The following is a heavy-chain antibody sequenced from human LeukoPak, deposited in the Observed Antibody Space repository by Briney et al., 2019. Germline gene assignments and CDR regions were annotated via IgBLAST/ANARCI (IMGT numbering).Heavy chain of an antibody. Sequence: PSETLSLTCAVSGGSISSGGYSWSWIRQPPGKGLEWIGYIYYSGSTYYNPSLKSRVTISVDTSKNQFSLKLSSVTAADTAVYYCARYSWWFGGHYFDYWGQGTLVTVSS. CDR2: IYYSGST. CDR3: ARYSWWFGGHYFDY. D-gene: IGHD3-10*01. CDR1: GGSISSGGYS. V-gene: IGHV4-30-4*07. J-gene: IGHJ4*02.